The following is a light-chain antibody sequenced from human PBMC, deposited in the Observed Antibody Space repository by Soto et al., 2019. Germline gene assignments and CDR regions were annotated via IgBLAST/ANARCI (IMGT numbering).Light chain of an antibody. CDR2: GAA. Sequence: EIVLTQSPGTLSLSPGERATLSCRASQSVSSTYLAWYQQKPGQAPRLLIYGAASRATGIPDSFSGSGSGPDFTLTISRLEPEDFAVYYCQRYDISPFPFGQGTKLEIK. CDR1: QSVSSTY. CDR3: QRYDISPFP. V-gene: IGKV3-20*01. J-gene: IGKJ2*01.